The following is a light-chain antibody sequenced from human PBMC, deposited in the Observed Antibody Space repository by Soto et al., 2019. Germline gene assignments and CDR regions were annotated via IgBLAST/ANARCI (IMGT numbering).Light chain of an antibody. V-gene: IGKV3-11*01. CDR1: QSINTW. CDR2: QTS. J-gene: IGKJ1*01. Sequence: DIVLTQSPATLSSFPGDRVTLSCRASQSINTWLAWYQHRPGQAPRLLIYQTSTRAAGIPARFSASGSGTDFTLTISDVQPEDFALYYCHQRHSWPRTFGQGTKVDI. CDR3: HQRHSWPRT.